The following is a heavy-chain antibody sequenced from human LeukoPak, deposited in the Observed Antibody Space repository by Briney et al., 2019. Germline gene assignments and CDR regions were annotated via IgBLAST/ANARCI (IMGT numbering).Heavy chain of an antibody. CDR1: GGSISSYY. D-gene: IGHD3-10*01. J-gene: IGHJ4*02. CDR2: IYYSGST. CDR3: ARGEGYGSGTYYTHAFHY. V-gene: IGHV4-59*01. Sequence: SETLSLTCTVSGGSISSYYWSWIRQPPGKGLEWIGYIYYSGSTNYNPSLKSRVTISVDTSKNQFSLKLSSVTAADTAVYYCARGEGYGSGTYYTHAFHYWGQGTLVTVSS.